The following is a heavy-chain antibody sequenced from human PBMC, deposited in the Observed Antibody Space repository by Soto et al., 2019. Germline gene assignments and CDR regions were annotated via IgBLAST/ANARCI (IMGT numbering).Heavy chain of an antibody. CDR3: ARGFGRSHFDY. Sequence: QVQVQESGPGLVRPSETLSLTCTVSGGSISSRDSYWGWIRQPPGKGLEWIGSFHYSGSTYYNPSLKSRVTISVDTSKNQLSLRVTSVTAADTAVYYRARGFGRSHFDYWGQGTLVTVSS. D-gene: IGHD3-16*01. J-gene: IGHJ4*02. V-gene: IGHV4-39*01. CDR2: FHYSGST. CDR1: GGSISSRDSY.